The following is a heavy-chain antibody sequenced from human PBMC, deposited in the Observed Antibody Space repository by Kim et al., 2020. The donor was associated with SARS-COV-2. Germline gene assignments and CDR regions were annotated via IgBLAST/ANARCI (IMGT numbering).Heavy chain of an antibody. CDR1: GYTFTSYY. CDR2: INPSGGST. J-gene: IGHJ3*02. Sequence: ASVKVSCKASGYTFTSYYMHWVRQAPGQGLEWMGIINPSGGSTSYAQKFQGRVTMTRDTSTSTVYMELSSLRSEDTAVYYCARVLPYYYDSSGYSNDAFDIWGQGTMVTVSS. D-gene: IGHD3-22*01. V-gene: IGHV1-46*01. CDR3: ARVLPYYYDSSGYSNDAFDI.